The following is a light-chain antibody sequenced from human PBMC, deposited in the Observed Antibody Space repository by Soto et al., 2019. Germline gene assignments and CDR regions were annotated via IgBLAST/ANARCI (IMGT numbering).Light chain of an antibody. Sequence: DIQMTQSPSSLSASVGDRVTITCRASQSISSYLNWYQQKPGKAPKLLIYAASSLQSGVPSRFSGSGSGTDFTLTISSLQPEDVATYYCQQSYSTPPTFGRGTKLEIK. V-gene: IGKV1-39*01. CDR3: QQSYSTPPT. CDR2: AAS. J-gene: IGKJ2*01. CDR1: QSISSY.